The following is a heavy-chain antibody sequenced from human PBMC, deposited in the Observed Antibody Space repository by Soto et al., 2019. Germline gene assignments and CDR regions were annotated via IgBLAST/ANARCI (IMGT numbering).Heavy chain of an antibody. V-gene: IGHV3-7*01. Sequence: GGSLRLSCAASGFTFSSYWMSWVRQAPGKGLEWVANIKQDGSEKYYVDSVKGRFTISRDNAENSLFLQMSSLRAEDTAVYYCARETVELATSGWGQGTLVTVSS. J-gene: IGHJ4*02. CDR2: IKQDGSEK. CDR3: ARETVELATSG. D-gene: IGHD5-12*01. CDR1: GFTFSSYW.